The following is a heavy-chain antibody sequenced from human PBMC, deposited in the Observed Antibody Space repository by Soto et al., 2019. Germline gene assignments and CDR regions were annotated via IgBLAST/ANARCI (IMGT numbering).Heavy chain of an antibody. Sequence: EVQLLDSGGGLVQPGGSLRLSCAASGFTFSSYGMTWVLHAPGKGLEWVSALSGSGGSTYYAHSVKGRFTISRDNSKNTLYLQMNSLRAEDTDVYDFANNLHWNPATATDYWGQGTLVTVSS. D-gene: IGHD1-1*01. J-gene: IGHJ4*02. V-gene: IGHV3-23*01. CDR1: GFTFSSYG. CDR2: LSGSGGST. CDR3: ANNLHWNPATATDY.